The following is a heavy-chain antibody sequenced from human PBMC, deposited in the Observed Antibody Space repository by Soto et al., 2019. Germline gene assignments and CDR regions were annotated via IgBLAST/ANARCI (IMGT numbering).Heavy chain of an antibody. J-gene: IGHJ1*01. CDR3: ALSSSSSEYFQH. Sequence: GGSLRLSCAASGFTFSDHYMDWVRQAPGKGLEWVGRTRNKANSYTTEYAASVKGRFTISRDDSKNSLYLQMNSLKTEDTAVYYCALSSSSSEYFQHWGQGTLVTVSS. V-gene: IGHV3-72*01. CDR2: TRNKANSYTT. D-gene: IGHD6-6*01. CDR1: GFTFSDHY.